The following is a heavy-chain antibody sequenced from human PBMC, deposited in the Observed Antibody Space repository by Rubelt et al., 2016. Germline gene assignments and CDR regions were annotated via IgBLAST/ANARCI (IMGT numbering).Heavy chain of an antibody. V-gene: IGHV4-34*02. CDR1: GGSFTGYS. D-gene: IGHD6-19*01. CDR3: ARGEVAVNAFAI. J-gene: IGHJ3*02. Sequence: QVQLQQWGAGLLNPSETLSLTCAVYGGSFTGYSWSWIRQPPGKGLEWIGEINDSGGTNYNPSLMSRVTISMDTSKNQFSLSLRTVTAADTAVYYCARGEVAVNAFAIWGQGTMVTVSS. CDR2: INDSGGT.